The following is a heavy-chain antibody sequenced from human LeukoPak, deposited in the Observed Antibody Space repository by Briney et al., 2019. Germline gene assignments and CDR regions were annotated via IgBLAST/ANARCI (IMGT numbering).Heavy chain of an antibody. CDR2: IKQDGSEK. CDR3: ATRHGGDLNPTEYFQH. J-gene: IGHJ1*01. D-gene: IGHD2-21*02. Sequence: GGSLRLSCAASGFTFGSYWMSWVRQAPGKGLEWVANIKQDGSEKYYVDSVKGRFTISRDNAKNSLYLQMNSLRAEDTAVYYCATRHGGDLNPTEYFQHWGQGTLVTVSS. CDR1: GFTFGSYW. V-gene: IGHV3-7*01.